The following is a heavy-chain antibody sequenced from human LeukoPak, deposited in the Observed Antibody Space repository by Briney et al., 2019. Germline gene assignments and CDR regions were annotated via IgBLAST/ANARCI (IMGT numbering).Heavy chain of an antibody. Sequence: GGSLRLSCAASGFTFSSYTMNWVRQAPGKGPEWVSSITSSSIYIYYADSVKGRFTISRDNAKNSLYLQMNSLRAEDTAVYYCARGGYSSDGFDYWGQGTLVTVSS. J-gene: IGHJ4*02. CDR1: GFTFSSYT. D-gene: IGHD6-19*01. V-gene: IGHV3-21*01. CDR2: ITSSSIYI. CDR3: ARGGYSSDGFDY.